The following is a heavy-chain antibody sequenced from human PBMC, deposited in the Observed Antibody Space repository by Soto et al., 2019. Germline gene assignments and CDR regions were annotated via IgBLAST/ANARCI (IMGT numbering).Heavy chain of an antibody. D-gene: IGHD3-3*01. V-gene: IGHV3-23*01. J-gene: IGHJ4*02. CDR2: ISGSGGST. CDR3: AKADDFWSGYGDS. CDR1: GFTFSSYA. Sequence: EVQLLESGGGLVQPGGSLRLSCAASGFTFSSYAVSWVRQAPGKGLEWVSAISGSGGSTYYADSVKGRFTISRDNSKNTLYLQMNSLRAEDTAVYYCAKADDFWSGYGDSWGQVTLVTVSS.